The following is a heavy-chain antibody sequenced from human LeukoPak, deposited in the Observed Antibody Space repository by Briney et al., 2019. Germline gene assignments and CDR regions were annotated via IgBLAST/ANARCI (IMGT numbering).Heavy chain of an antibody. CDR1: GGSISSGSYY. CDR2: IYYSGST. V-gene: IGHV4-39*01. CDR3: ARGSSSGWYGGWFDP. Sequence: SETLSLTCTVSGGSISSGSYYWGWIRQPPGKGLEWIGSIYYSGSTYYNPSLKSRVTISVDTSKNQFSLKLSSVTAADTAVYYCARGSSSGWYGGWFDPWGQGTLVTVSS. J-gene: IGHJ5*02. D-gene: IGHD6-19*01.